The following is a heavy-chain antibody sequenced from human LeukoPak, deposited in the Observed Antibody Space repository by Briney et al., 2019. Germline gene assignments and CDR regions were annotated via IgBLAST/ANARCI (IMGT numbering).Heavy chain of an antibody. V-gene: IGHV3-33*01. CDR3: ATFLAVIAARDSLYFQH. CDR1: GFTFSSYG. Sequence: GGSLRLSCAASGFTFSSYGMHWVRQAPGKGLEWVAVIWYGGSNKYYADSVKGRFTISRDNSKNTLHLQMNSLRAEDTAVYYCATFLAVIAARDSLYFQHWGQGTLVSVSS. D-gene: IGHD6-6*01. CDR2: IWYGGSNK. J-gene: IGHJ1*01.